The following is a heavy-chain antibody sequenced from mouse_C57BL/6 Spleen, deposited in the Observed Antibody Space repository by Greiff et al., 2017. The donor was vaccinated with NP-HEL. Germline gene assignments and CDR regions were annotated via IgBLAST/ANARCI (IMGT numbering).Heavy chain of an antibody. CDR2: IGSGGST. D-gene: IGHD1-1*01. Sequence: QVQLQQSGPGLVQPSQSLSITCTVSGFSLTSYGVHWVRQSPGKGLEWLGVIGSGGSTDYNAAFISRLSISKDNSKSQVFFKMNSLQADDTAIYYCARRASSYAMDYWGQGTSVTVSS. J-gene: IGHJ4*01. CDR3: ARRASSYAMDY. V-gene: IGHV2-2*01. CDR1: GFSLTSYG.